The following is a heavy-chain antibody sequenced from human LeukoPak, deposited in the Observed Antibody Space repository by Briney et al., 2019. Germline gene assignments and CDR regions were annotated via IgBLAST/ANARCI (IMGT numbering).Heavy chain of an antibody. V-gene: IGHV4-34*01. Sequence: SETLSLTCAVYGGSFSGYYWSWIRQPPGKGLEWIGEINHSGSTNYNPSLKSRVTISVDTSKNQFSLKLSSVTAADTAVYYCARGGRWGSYRYGFYFDYWGQGTLVTVSS. D-gene: IGHD3-16*02. CDR1: GGSFSGYY. CDR2: INHSGST. CDR3: ARGGRWGSYRYGFYFDY. J-gene: IGHJ4*02.